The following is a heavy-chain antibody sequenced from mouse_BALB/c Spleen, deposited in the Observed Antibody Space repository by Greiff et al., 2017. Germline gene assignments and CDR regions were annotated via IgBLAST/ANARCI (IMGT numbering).Heavy chain of an antibody. J-gene: IGHJ4*01. CDR2: ISNGGGST. CDR1: GFTFSSYT. Sequence: EVLLVESGGGLVKPGGSLKLSCAASGFTFSSYTMSWVRQTPEQRLEWVAYISNGGGSTYYPDTVKGRFTISRDNAKNTLYLQMSSLTSEDTAMYYCASAVVEGCYYAMDYWGQGTSVTVSS. CDR3: ASAVVEGCYYAMDY. V-gene: IGHV5-12-2*01. D-gene: IGHD1-1*01.